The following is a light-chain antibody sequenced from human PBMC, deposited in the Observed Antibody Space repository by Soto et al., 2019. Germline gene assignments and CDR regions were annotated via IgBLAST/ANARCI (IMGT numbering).Light chain of an antibody. CDR2: GTS. CDR1: QSFSSSY. J-gene: IGKJ1*01. Sequence: ENVLTQSPGTLSLSPGERATLSCRASQSFSSSYLAWYQQKPGQAPRLLIYGTSTRATGVPDRFSGSGSQTDFTLTISRLEPEDFAVYYCQQYGSLGTFDQGTKVDIK. CDR3: QQYGSLGT. V-gene: IGKV3-20*01.